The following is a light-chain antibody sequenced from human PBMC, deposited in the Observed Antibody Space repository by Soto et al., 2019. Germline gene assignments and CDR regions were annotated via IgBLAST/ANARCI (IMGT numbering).Light chain of an antibody. CDR1: SSDVRSFDR. Sequence: QSALTQPPSVSGSPGQSITISCTGTSSDVRSFDRVSWYQQPPGTAPNFMIYEVNNRPSGVPDRFSGSKSAYTASLTISGLQSEDEADYYCTSYTTSSTLPVVFGGGTKLTVL. V-gene: IGLV2-18*02. CDR3: TSYTTSSTLPVV. J-gene: IGLJ2*01. CDR2: EVN.